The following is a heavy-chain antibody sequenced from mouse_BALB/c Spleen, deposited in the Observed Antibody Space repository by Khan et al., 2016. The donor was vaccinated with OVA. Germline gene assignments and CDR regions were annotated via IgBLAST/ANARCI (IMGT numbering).Heavy chain of an antibody. CDR3: ARAGWDVFAY. CDR2: IYPGSDST. CDR1: GYTFTDYV. Sequence: QVRLQQSGPELVKPGASVKMSCKASGYTFTDYVMNWVKQRNGQGLEWIGQIYPGSDSTYYNEKFTGKATLTTDRSSNTAYMQLSNLTSEDSAVYFCARAGWDVFAYWGQGTLVTVSA. V-gene: IGHV1-77*01. J-gene: IGHJ3*01. D-gene: IGHD4-1*01.